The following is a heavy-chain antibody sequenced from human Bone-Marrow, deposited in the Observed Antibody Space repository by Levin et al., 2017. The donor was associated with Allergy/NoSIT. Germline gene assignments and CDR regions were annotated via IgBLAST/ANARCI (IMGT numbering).Heavy chain of an antibody. Sequence: SETLSLTCAVSGYSVSSEYYWGWIRQPPGKALAWIGHTYHDGTTYYNPSLKSRVTISIDTSKNQFSLRLRFVTATDTAIYYCARESGNYYVDYWGQGTLVTASS. V-gene: IGHV4-38-2*02. D-gene: IGHD4-23*01. CDR2: TYHDGTT. CDR1: GYSVSSEYY. CDR3: ARESGNYYVDY. J-gene: IGHJ4*02.